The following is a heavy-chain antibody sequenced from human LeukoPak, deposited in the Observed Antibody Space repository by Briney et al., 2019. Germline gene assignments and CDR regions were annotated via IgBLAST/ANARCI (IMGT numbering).Heavy chain of an antibody. Sequence: SETLSLTCTVSGASINRSSYSWAWIRQPPGKGLEWIGSMSHSESPYYNPSLRSRVTISVDTSKNQLSLRLTSVTAADRAVYYCARQPPYSSTFDNWGQGAMVTVSS. J-gene: IGHJ3*02. CDR1: GASINRSSYS. CDR2: MSHSESP. CDR3: ARQPPYSSTFDN. D-gene: IGHD2-21*01. V-gene: IGHV4-39*01.